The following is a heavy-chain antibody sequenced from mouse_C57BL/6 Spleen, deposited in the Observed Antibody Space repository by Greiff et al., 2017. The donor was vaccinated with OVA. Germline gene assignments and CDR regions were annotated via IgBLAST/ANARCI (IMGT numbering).Heavy chain of an antibody. CDR3: ASYLSDFDY. Sequence: QVQLQQPGAELVRPGTSVKLSCKASGYTFTSYWMHWVKQRPGQGLEWIGVIDPSDSYTNYTQKFKGKATLTVDTSSRTAYMQLSSLTSEDSAVYYCASYLSDFDYWGQGTTLTVSS. J-gene: IGHJ2*01. CDR1: GYTFTSYW. V-gene: IGHV1-59*01. CDR2: IDPSDSYT. D-gene: IGHD1-1*01.